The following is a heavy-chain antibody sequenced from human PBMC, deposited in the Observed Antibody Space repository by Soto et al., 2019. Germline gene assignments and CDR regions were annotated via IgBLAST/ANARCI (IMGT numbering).Heavy chain of an antibody. CDR2: FDGEDGQT. CDR1: GYSFSEMS. CDR3: GIPGPTGYIDF. D-gene: IGHD3-10*01. V-gene: IGHV1-24*01. J-gene: IGHJ4*02. Sequence: ASVKVSCKGCGYSFSEMSMHWVRQTPEKGLEWMGSFDGEDGQTMYAQKFQGRVTMTEDTSADTAYMELSSLRSDDTAVYYCGIPGPTGYIDFRCPGPLLTVST.